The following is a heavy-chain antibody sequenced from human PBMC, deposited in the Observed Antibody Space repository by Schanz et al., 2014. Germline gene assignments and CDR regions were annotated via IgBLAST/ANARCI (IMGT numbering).Heavy chain of an antibody. Sequence: EVQLVESGGGLVKPGGSLRLSCAASTSIFNHAWMSWVRQAPGKGLEWLGRIKSKTDGETTDYAAPVKGRFPISRDDSQSTLYLQMNSLKIEDTAVYYCATASSPVREAGAGSSFHLWGQGTLVTVSP. D-gene: IGHD6-13*01. CDR1: TSIFNHAW. CDR2: IKSKTDGETT. CDR3: ATASSPVREAGAGSSFHL. V-gene: IGHV3-15*01. J-gene: IGHJ5*02.